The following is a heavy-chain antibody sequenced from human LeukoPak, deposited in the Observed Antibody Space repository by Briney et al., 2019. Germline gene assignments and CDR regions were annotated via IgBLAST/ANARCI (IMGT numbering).Heavy chain of an antibody. V-gene: IGHV4-59*01. CDR2: IYIKST. Sequence: SETLSLTCTVSGGSISTFSWRWIRQFPGKGLEWIGSIYIKSTNYNPSLKGRVAISVDTSKNQFSLRLDSVTTADTAAYYCARDTTVASGMQYWGQGTLVTVSS. CDR1: GGSISTFS. J-gene: IGHJ4*02. CDR3: ARDTTVASGMQY. D-gene: IGHD6-19*01.